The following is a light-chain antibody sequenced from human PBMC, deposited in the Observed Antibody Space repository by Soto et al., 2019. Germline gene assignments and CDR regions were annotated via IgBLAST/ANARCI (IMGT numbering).Light chain of an antibody. V-gene: IGKV3-20*01. Sequence: IVWTQSPGTLSVSPGERVTLSCRASQAISNNLAWYQQKPGQAPRLLIYGVSRRATGIPDRFSGSGSGTDFTLSISRLEPEDFAVYYCQQYGTSLWTFGHGTKVDIK. CDR3: QQYGTSLWT. CDR2: GVS. CDR1: QAISNN. J-gene: IGKJ1*01.